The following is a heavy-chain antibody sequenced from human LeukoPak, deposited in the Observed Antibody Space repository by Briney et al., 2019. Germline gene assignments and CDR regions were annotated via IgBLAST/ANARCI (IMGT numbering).Heavy chain of an antibody. Sequence: ASVKVSCKASGYTFTSYDINWVQQATGQGLEWMGWMNPNSGDTGYAQKFQGRVTMTRNTSISTAYMELSSLRSEDTAVYYCARGLINYYYGSGSYPRDYWGQGTLVTVSS. CDR2: MNPNSGDT. D-gene: IGHD3-10*01. CDR3: ARGLINYYYGSGSYPRDY. V-gene: IGHV1-8*01. J-gene: IGHJ4*02. CDR1: GYTFTSYD.